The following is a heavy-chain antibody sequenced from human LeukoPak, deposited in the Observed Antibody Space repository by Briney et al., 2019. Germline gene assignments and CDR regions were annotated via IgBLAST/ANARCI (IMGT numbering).Heavy chain of an antibody. CDR3: ARAEIYYYDSSGYPRGAFDI. D-gene: IGHD3-22*01. V-gene: IGHV4-30-4*08. CDR2: IYYSGST. Sequence: SETLSLTCTVSGGSISSGDYYWSWIRQPPGKGLEWIGYIYYSGSTYYNPSLKSRVTISVDTSKNQFSLKLSSMTAADTAVYYCARAEIYYYDSSGYPRGAFDIWGQGTMVTVSS. J-gene: IGHJ3*02. CDR1: GGSISSGDYY.